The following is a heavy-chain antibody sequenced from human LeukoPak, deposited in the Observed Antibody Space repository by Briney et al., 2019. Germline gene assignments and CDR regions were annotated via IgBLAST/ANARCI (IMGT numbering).Heavy chain of an antibody. J-gene: IGHJ4*02. Sequence: GGSLRLSCAASGFTFSDYFMTWIRQAPGKGLEWVSYISGSGSNRYYADSVKGRFTISGDNAKNPLYLQMNSLRVEDTAVYYCATSQSSVAGIVGDWGQGTLVTVSS. CDR2: ISGSGSNR. D-gene: IGHD6-19*01. CDR3: ATSQSSVAGIVGD. CDR1: GFTFSDYF. V-gene: IGHV3-11*04.